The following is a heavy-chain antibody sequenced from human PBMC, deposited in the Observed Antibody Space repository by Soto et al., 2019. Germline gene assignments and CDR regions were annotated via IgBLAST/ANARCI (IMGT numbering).Heavy chain of an antibody. CDR3: ARDYSSYGPFDY. CDR1: GFDFSVTC. Sequence: PGGSLRLSCAASGFDFSVTCMSWIRQAPGKGLEWVSYISSSSSTIYYADSVKGRFTISRDNAKNSLYLQMNSLRAEDTAVYYCARDYSSYGPFDYWGQGTLVTVSS. V-gene: IGHV3-11*04. CDR2: ISSSSSTI. J-gene: IGHJ4*02. D-gene: IGHD5-18*01.